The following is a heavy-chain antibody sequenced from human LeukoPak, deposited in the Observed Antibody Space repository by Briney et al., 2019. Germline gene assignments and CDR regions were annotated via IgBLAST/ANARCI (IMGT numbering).Heavy chain of an antibody. CDR3: AKDIGIPWFGELFHHIYYYYYMDV. CDR1: GFTFSSYG. V-gene: IGHV3-30*02. D-gene: IGHD3-10*01. J-gene: IGHJ6*03. CDR2: IRYDGSNK. Sequence: PGGSLRLSCAASGFTFSSYGMHWVRQAPGKGLEWVAFIRYDGSNKYYADSVKGRFTIPRDNSKNTLYLQMNSLRAEDTAVYYCAKDIGIPWFGELFHHIYYYYYMDVWGKGTTVTISS.